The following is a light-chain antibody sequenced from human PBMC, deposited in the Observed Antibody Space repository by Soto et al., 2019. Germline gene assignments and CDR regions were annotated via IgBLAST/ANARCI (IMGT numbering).Light chain of an antibody. J-gene: IGKJ4*01. V-gene: IGKV4-1*01. CDR3: QKYYSTPQLT. CDR2: WAS. CDR1: QSVLYSSNNKNY. Sequence: DIVMTQSPDSLAVSLGERATINCKSSQSVLYSSNNKNYLAWYQQKPGQPPKLLIYWASTRESGVPDSFSGSGSGTDFTLTISSLQAEDVAVYSSQKYYSTPQLTFGGGTKVEIK.